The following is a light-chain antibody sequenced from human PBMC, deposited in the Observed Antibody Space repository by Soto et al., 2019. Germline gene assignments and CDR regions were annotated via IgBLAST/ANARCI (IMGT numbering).Light chain of an antibody. CDR2: GAS. CDR1: QSVSRD. V-gene: IGKV3-15*01. Sequence: EIVMTQSPATLSVSPGERATLSCRASQSVSRDLAWYQQKPGQAPRLVIYGASTRATGIPARFSGGGSGTEFTLTISSLQSEDVAVYYCQHYNNWPRTFGQGTKVDIK. J-gene: IGKJ1*01. CDR3: QHYNNWPRT.